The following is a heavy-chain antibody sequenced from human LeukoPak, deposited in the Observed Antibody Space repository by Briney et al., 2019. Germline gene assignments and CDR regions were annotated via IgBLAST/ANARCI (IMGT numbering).Heavy chain of an antibody. CDR3: AKSRGESRGASNY. J-gene: IGHJ4*02. D-gene: IGHD1-26*01. CDR2: ISGSGDTT. V-gene: IGHV3-23*01. CDR1: GFTFSSYA. Sequence: QPGGSLRLSCAASGFTFSSYAMNWVRQAPGEGLEWASFISGSGDTTYYADSVKGRFTISRDSSENTLYLQMNSLRAEDTAVYYCAKSRGESRGASNYWGQGTLVTVSS.